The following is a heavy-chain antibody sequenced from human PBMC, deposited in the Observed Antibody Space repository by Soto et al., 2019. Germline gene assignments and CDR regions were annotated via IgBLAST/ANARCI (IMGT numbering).Heavy chain of an antibody. V-gene: IGHV3-30*18. D-gene: IGHD1-20*01. CDR2: ISYDGSNK. CDR1: GITVSTYA. CDR3: AKGGSSINGFRGGFDY. Sequence: QHGGSLGRCCAVSGITVSTYAMHWVRQAPGKGLEWVAVISYDGSNKYYADSVKGRFTISRDNSKNTLYLQMNSLRAEDAAVYYCAKGGSSINGFRGGFDYWGQGTLVTVSS. J-gene: IGHJ4*02.